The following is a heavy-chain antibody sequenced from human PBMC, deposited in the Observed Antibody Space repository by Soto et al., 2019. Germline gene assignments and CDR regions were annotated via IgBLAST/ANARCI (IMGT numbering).Heavy chain of an antibody. D-gene: IGHD1-26*01. CDR1: GYSFTSYW. CDR3: ARPLGTHGEVVYYGMDV. V-gene: IGHV5-10-1*03. J-gene: IGHJ6*02. Sequence: EVQLVQSGAEVKKPGESLRISCKGSGYSFTSYWISWVRQMPGKGLEWMGRIDPSDSYTNYSPSFQGHVTISADKSISTAYLQWSSLKASDTAMYYCARPLGTHGEVVYYGMDVWGQGTTVTVSS. CDR2: IDPSDSYT.